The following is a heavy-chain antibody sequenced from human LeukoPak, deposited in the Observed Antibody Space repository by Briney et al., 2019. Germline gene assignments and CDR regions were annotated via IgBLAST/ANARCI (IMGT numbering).Heavy chain of an antibody. CDR3: ARDRGTVPDY. CDR2: INPNSGGT. V-gene: IGHV1-2*02. D-gene: IGHD2-2*01. CDR1: GYTFTGYY. Sequence: ASVKVSCKASGYTFTGYYMHWVRQAPGQGLEWMGWINPNSGGTNYAQKFQGRVTMTRDTSTSTVYMELSSLRSEDTAVYYCARDRGTVPDYWGQGTLVTVSS. J-gene: IGHJ4*02.